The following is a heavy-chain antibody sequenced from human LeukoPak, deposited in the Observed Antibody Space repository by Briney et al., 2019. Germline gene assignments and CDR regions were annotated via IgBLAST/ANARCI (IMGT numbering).Heavy chain of an antibody. CDR2: IGSGGGST. J-gene: IGHJ4*02. CDR1: GFTFSNYA. CDR3: AKGIMPTVAGFES. D-gene: IGHD4-17*01. V-gene: IGHV3-23*01. Sequence: GGSLRLSCAASGFTFSNYAINWVRQAPGKGLEWVSTIGSGGGSTFYADSVKGRFAISRDNSKNTLYLQVNSLRAEDTAIYYCAKGIMPTVAGFESWGQGTLVTVSS.